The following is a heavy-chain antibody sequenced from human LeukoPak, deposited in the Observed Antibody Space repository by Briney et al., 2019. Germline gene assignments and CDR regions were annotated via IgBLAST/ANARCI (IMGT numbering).Heavy chain of an antibody. V-gene: IGHV3-23*01. CDR1: GFTFSSYA. CDR3: AKGLPPHCSSTSCFAGRSLDV. Sequence: GGSLRLSCAASGFTFSSYAMSWVRQAPGKGLEWVSALSDSGGYTYYADSVKGRFTISRDNSKNTLYLQMNSLRAEDTAVYCCAKGLPPHCSSTSCFAGRSLDVWGQGTTVTVSS. J-gene: IGHJ6*02. CDR2: LSDSGGYT. D-gene: IGHD2-2*01.